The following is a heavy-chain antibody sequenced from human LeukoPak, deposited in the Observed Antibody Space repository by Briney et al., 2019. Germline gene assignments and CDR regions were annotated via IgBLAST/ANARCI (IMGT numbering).Heavy chain of an antibody. J-gene: IGHJ6*03. Sequence: PGGSLRLSCAASGFTFSSYSMNWVRQAPGKGLEWVSSISSSSSYIYYADPVKGQFTISRDNAKNSLYLQMNSLRAEDTAVYYCARGIDGSYYYYYMDVWGKGTTVTVSS. CDR1: GFTFSSYS. D-gene: IGHD1-26*01. V-gene: IGHV3-21*01. CDR2: ISSSSSYI. CDR3: ARGIDGSYYYYYMDV.